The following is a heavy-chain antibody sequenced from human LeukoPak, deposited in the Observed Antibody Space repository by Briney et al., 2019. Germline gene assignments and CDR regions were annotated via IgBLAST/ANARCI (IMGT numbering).Heavy chain of an antibody. CDR2: INEDGSST. J-gene: IGHJ4*02. CDR3: TRDTFGARDS. CDR1: GYSFSAYW. D-gene: IGHD3-10*01. Sequence: GGSLRLSCGASGYSFSAYWMHWVCQGPGKGLVWVSRINEDGSSTSYAESVRGRFTISRDNARNTLYLQMNSLRAEDAAVYYCTRDTFGARDSWGQGTLVTVSS. V-gene: IGHV3-74*01.